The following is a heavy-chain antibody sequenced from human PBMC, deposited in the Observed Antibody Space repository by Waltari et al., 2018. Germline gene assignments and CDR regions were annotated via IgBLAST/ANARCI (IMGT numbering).Heavy chain of an antibody. CDR1: GFTFSSYW. CDR2: INGDGSTT. J-gene: IGHJ6*03. Sequence: ELHMVESGGGLVQPGGSLRLSCAASGFTFSSYWMYWVRQAPGKGLVLVSLINGDGSTTVPVDSVKCRFTISRDNAKNTLYLQMNSLRAEDTAVYYCAREDSNYNYYYYCYMDVWGRGTTVTVSS. D-gene: IGHD4-4*01. V-gene: IGHV3-74*01. CDR3: AREDSNYNYYYYCYMDV.